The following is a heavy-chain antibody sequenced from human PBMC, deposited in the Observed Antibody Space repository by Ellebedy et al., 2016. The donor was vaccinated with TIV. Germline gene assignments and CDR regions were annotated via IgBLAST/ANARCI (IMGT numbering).Heavy chain of an antibody. Sequence: SLKISXAASGFTFDDYAMHWVRQAPGKGLEWVSGISWNSGSIGYADSVKGRFTISRDNAKNSLYLQMNSLRAEDTALYYCAKDVTTMIDRSGAFDIWGQGTMVTVSS. V-gene: IGHV3-9*01. CDR2: ISWNSGSI. CDR3: AKDVTTMIDRSGAFDI. J-gene: IGHJ3*02. D-gene: IGHD3-22*01. CDR1: GFTFDDYA.